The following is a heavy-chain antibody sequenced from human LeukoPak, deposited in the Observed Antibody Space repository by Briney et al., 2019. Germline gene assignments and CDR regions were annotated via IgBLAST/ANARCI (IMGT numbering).Heavy chain of an antibody. J-gene: IGHJ2*01. CDR1: GGSFSGYY. D-gene: IGHD2-2*02. CDR3: ARQTIASVTGYMLFDL. CDR2: INHSVST. Sequence: SETLSLTCAVYGGSFSGYYWSWIRQPPGKGLEWIGEINHSVSTNYNPSLKSRVTISVDTSKNQFSLKLTSVTAADTAVYYCARQTIASVTGYMLFDLWGRGTSVIVSS. V-gene: IGHV4-34*01.